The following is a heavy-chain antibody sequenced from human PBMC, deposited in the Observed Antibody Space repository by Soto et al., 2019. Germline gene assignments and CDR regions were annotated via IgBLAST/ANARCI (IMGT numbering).Heavy chain of an antibody. CDR2: IYSGGST. CDR3: ARALLTYDFWSGYYTGGWFDP. V-gene: IGHV3-66*01. CDR1: GFTVSSNY. D-gene: IGHD3-3*01. Sequence: PGGSLRLSCAASGFTVSSNYMSWVRQAPGKGLEWVSVIYSGGSTYYADSVKGRFTISRDNSKNTLYLQMNSLRAEDTAVYYCARALLTYDFWSGYYTGGWFDPWGQGTLVTVPS. J-gene: IGHJ5*02.